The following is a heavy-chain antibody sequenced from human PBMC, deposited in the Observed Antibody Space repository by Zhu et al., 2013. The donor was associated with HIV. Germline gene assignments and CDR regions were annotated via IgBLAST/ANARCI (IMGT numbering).Heavy chain of an antibody. J-gene: IGHJ6*02. V-gene: IGHV1-69*01. D-gene: IGHD2-2*01. Sequence: QVQLVQSGADLKKPGASVKVSCKTSGYTFTAYFMHWVRQAPGQGLEWMGGINTIFGTANYAQKFQGRVTITADESTSTAYMELSSLTSEDTAVYYCARGVVVPAVRGNMDVWGQGTTVTVSS. CDR2: INTIFGTA. CDR3: ARGVVVPAVRGNMDV. CDR1: GYTFTAYF.